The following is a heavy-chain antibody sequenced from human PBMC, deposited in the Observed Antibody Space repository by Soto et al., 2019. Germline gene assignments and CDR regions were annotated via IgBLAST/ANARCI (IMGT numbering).Heavy chain of an antibody. D-gene: IGHD4-17*01. CDR3: ARRYGPGFDY. Sequence: SETLSLTCTVSGGSIISGGYYWNWIRQHPGKGLEWIGYIYYSGSTNYNPSLKSRVTISVDTSKNQFSLKLSSVTAADTAVYYCARRYGPGFDYWGQGTLVTVSS. V-gene: IGHV4-61*08. CDR1: GGSIISGGYY. CDR2: IYYSGST. J-gene: IGHJ4*02.